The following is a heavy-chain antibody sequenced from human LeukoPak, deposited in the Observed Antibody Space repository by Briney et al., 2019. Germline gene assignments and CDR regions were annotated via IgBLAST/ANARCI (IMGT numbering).Heavy chain of an antibody. Sequence: SETLSLTCAVYGGSFSGYYWSWIRQPPRKGLEWIGEINHSGSTNYNPSLKSRVTISVDTSKNQFSLKLSSVTAADTAVYYCARARYYGSGSPRTSLHYYGMDVWGQGTTVTVSS. D-gene: IGHD3-10*01. J-gene: IGHJ6*02. CDR3: ARARYYGSGSPRTSLHYYGMDV. CDR2: INHSGST. V-gene: IGHV4-34*01. CDR1: GGSFSGYY.